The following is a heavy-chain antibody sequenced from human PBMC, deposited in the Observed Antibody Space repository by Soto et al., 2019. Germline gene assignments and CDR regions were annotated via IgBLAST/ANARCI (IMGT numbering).Heavy chain of an antibody. D-gene: IGHD3-3*01. CDR2: INPNSGGT. Sequence: ASVKVSCKASGYTFTGYYMHWVLQAPGQGLEWMGWINPNSGGTNYAQKFQGRVTMTRDTSISTAYMELSRLRSDDTAVYYCARDFWSGYYTPYYYYYGMDVWGQGTTVTVSS. J-gene: IGHJ6*02. V-gene: IGHV1-2*02. CDR3: ARDFWSGYYTPYYYYYGMDV. CDR1: GYTFTGYY.